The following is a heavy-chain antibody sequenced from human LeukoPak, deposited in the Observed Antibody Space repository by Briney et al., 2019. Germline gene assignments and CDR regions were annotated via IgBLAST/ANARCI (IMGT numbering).Heavy chain of an antibody. CDR1: GGSFSGYY. D-gene: IGHD3-3*01. Sequence: PSETLSLTCAVYGGSFSGYYWSWIRQPPGKGLEWIGEINHSGSTNYNPSLKSRVTISVDTSKNQFSLKLSSVTAADTAVYYCARGNQKMGLFRYYDFWSGYYTIDYFDYWGQRTLVTVSS. J-gene: IGHJ4*02. CDR3: ARGNQKMGLFRYYDFWSGYYTIDYFDY. CDR2: INHSGST. V-gene: IGHV4-34*01.